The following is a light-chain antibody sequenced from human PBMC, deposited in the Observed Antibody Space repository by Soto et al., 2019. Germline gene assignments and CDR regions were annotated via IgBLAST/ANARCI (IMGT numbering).Light chain of an antibody. CDR3: AVWYDSLSGCV. V-gene: IGLV1-44*01. CDR1: SSNIGKNT. CDR2: SNN. J-gene: IGLJ1*01. Sequence: QSVLTQPPSEFGTPGQRVTISCSGSSSNIGKNTVNWYQQLPGAAPKLLIFSNNQRPSGVPDRFSGSKSGSSASLAISGPLSDDEADYYCAVWYDSLSGCVFGTGTKVTVL.